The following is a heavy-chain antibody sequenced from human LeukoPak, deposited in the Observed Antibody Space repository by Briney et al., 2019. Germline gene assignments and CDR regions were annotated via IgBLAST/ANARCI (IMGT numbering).Heavy chain of an antibody. D-gene: IGHD6-13*01. CDR1: GYTFTGYY. CDR3: ARVRSSSWYGAYYFDY. V-gene: IGHV1-2*06. CDR2: INPNSGGT. Sequence: ASVKVSCKASGYTFTGYYMHWVRQAPGQGLEWMGRINPNSGGTNYAQHFQGRVTMTRDTSISTAYMELSRLRSDDTAVYYCARVRSSSWYGAYYFDYWGQGTLVTVSS. J-gene: IGHJ4*02.